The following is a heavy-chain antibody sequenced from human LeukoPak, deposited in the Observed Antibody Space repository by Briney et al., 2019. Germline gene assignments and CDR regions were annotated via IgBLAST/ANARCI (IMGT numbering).Heavy chain of an antibody. D-gene: IGHD6-13*01. J-gene: IGHJ4*02. V-gene: IGHV4-34*01. CDR1: GGSSRGYY. Sequence: PSETLSLTCAVYGGSSRGYYWSGIRQPPGKGLEWIGEINHSGSTNYNPSLKSRVTISVDTSKNQFSLKLSSVTAADTAVYYCARAGRIAAAGIGRFDYWGQGTLVTVSS. CDR3: ARAGRIAAAGIGRFDY. CDR2: INHSGST.